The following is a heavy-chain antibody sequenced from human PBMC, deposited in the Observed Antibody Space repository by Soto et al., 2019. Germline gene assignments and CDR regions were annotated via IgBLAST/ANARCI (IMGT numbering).Heavy chain of an antibody. D-gene: IGHD3-22*01. J-gene: IGHJ4*02. V-gene: IGHV3-23*01. CDR2: ISGSGGST. CDR3: SKDRETVRQWLCVDY. CDR1: GFTFSSYA. Sequence: EVQLLESGGGLVQPGGSLRLSCAASGFTFSSYAMSWVRQAPGKGLEWVSAISGSGGSTNYADSVKGRFTISRDNSKNTLYIQMNGLRAEDTAVYYCSKDRETVRQWLCVDYCGQGTLFTVAS.